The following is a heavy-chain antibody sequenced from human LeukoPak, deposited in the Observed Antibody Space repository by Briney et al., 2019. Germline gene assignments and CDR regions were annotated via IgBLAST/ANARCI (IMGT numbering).Heavy chain of an antibody. CDR3: ARTLASEYFDY. Sequence: SETLSLTCTVAGGSISSSSYYWGWIRQPLGKGLEWIGSIYHNGNTYYNSSLKSRVTISVDTSKNQFSLKLNSVTAADTAVYYCARTLASEYFDYWGQGTQVTVSS. CDR2: IYHNGNT. V-gene: IGHV4-39*07. CDR1: GGSISSSSYY. D-gene: IGHD3-3*02. J-gene: IGHJ4*02.